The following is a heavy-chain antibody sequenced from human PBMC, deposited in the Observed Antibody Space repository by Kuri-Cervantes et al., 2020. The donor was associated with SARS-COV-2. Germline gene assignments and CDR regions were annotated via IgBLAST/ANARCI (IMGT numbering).Heavy chain of an antibody. Sequence: LSLTCAASGFTFNHYAFHWVRQPPGKGLEWLAFISYEGSIKHYADSLKGRLSDSRDSSKNTVSLEISNLRTEDTAIYYCARVQGVFHLSSDLFVAAWGEGTPVTVSS. CDR2: ISYEGSIK. J-gene: IGHJ5*02. D-gene: IGHD3-3*01. CDR1: GFTFNHYA. CDR3: ARVQGVFHLSSDLFVAA. V-gene: IGHV3-30*04.